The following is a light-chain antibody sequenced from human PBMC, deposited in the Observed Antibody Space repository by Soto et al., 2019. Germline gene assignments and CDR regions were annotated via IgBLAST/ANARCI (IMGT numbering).Light chain of an antibody. Sequence: DIQMTQSPSSVSASVGDRVTITCRASQDISRRLAWYQQKPGKAPNLLIYSASSLYSGVSSRFSGSGSGTDFTLTINNLQPEDFATYYCQQAKAFALTFGGGTRVEIK. CDR3: QQAKAFALT. CDR1: QDISRR. CDR2: SAS. J-gene: IGKJ4*01. V-gene: IGKV1-12*01.